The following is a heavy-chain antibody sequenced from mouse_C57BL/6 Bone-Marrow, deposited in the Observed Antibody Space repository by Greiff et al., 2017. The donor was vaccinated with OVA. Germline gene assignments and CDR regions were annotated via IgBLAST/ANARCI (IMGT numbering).Heavy chain of an antibody. Sequence: QVQLKQPGAELVKPGASVKMSCKASGYTFTSYWITWVKQRPGQGLEWIGDIYPGSGRTNYNEKFKSKATLTVDTSSSTAYRQLSSLTSEDSAVYYGARSGITTVEGDFAMDYWGQGTSVTVSS. CDR2: IYPGSGRT. V-gene: IGHV1-55*01. CDR3: ARSGITTVEGDFAMDY. CDR1: GYTFTSYW. D-gene: IGHD1-1*01. J-gene: IGHJ4*01.